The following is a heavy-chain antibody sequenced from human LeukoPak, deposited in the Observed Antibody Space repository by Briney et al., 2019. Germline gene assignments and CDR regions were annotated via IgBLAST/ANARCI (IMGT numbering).Heavy chain of an antibody. D-gene: IGHD2-15*01. Sequence: SETLSLTCPVYGGSFSGYYWSWIRQPPGKGLEWIGEINHSGSTNYNPSLKSRVTISVDTSKNQFSLKLSSVTAADTAVYFCAREDNKYFGCSAYMDVWGQGTTVTVSS. CDR1: GGSFSGYY. V-gene: IGHV4-34*01. J-gene: IGHJ6*03. CDR3: AREDNKYFGCSAYMDV. CDR2: INHSGST.